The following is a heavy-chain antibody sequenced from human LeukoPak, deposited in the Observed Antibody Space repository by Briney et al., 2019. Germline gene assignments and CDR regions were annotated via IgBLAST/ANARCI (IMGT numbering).Heavy chain of an antibody. CDR2: ISSSGSTI. CDR3: ARENYSGYEPRLPPFFDY. CDR1: GFTFSDYY. Sequence: GGSLRLSCAASGFTFSDYYMSWIRQAPGKGLEWVSYISSSGSTIYYADSVKGRFTFSRDNTKYSLFLQMNSLRVDATAFYYFARENYSGYEPRLPPFFDYWGQGTLVTVSS. J-gene: IGHJ4*02. D-gene: IGHD5-12*01. V-gene: IGHV3-11*01.